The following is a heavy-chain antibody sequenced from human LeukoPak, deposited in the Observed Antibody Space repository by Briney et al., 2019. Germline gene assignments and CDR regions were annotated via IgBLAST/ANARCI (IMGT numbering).Heavy chain of an antibody. V-gene: IGHV4-39*01. CDR1: GGSISSSNYY. CDR3: ARHPHVGYKVVGAFDI. J-gene: IGHJ3*02. CDR2: MFYSGNT. D-gene: IGHD5-24*01. Sequence: SETLSLTCTVSGGSISSSNYYWGWIRQPPGKGLEWIGSMFYSGNTYYNPSLKSRVTISVDTSKNQFSLKQTSVTAADTYVYYCARHPHVGYKVVGAFDIWGLGTMVTVSS.